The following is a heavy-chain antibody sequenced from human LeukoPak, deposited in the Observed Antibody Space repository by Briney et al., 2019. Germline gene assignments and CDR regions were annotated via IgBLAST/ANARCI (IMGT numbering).Heavy chain of an antibody. Sequence: QPGGSLRLSCAASGFTSSDYAMHWVRQAPGKGLEYVSAISGDGVTTDYPNSVKGRFTISRDNSKNTLYLQMGSLRAEDTAVYYSARVVAAAGTYAYYYYYGMDVWGQGTTVTVSS. D-gene: IGHD6-13*01. CDR2: ISGDGVTT. CDR3: ARVVAAAGTYAYYYYYGMDV. V-gene: IGHV3-64*01. J-gene: IGHJ6*02. CDR1: GFTSSDYA.